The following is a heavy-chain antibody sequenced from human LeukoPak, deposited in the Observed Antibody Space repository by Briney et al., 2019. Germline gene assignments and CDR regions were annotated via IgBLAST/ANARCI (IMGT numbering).Heavy chain of an antibody. Sequence: ASVKVSCKASGYTFTSYGISWVRQAPGQGLEWMGWINPNRGGTNYAQKFQGRVTMTRDTSVSTAYMELSRLRSDDTAVYYCARDPFRLQRLACLDYWGQGTLVTVSS. CDR3: ARDPFRLQRLACLDY. CDR1: GYTFTSYG. D-gene: IGHD6-25*01. CDR2: INPNRGGT. J-gene: IGHJ4*02. V-gene: IGHV1-2*02.